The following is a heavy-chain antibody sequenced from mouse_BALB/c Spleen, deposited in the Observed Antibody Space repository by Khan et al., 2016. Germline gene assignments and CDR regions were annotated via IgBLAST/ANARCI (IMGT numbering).Heavy chain of an antibody. CDR3: ASTTGVEAAWYFEV. CDR2: IHYSGST. CDR1: GYSITSGYS. D-gene: IGHD1-1*01. Sequence: EVQLQESGPDLVKPSQSLSLTCTVTGYSITSGYSWHWIRQFQGNKLEWMGYIHYSGSTNYNPSLKSRISITRDTSKNPFFLQLHSVTSEDTATYYCASTTGVEAAWYFEVWGAGTTVTVSS. V-gene: IGHV3-1*02. J-gene: IGHJ1*01.